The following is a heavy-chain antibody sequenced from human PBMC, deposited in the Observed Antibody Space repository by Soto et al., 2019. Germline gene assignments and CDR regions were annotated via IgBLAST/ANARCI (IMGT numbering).Heavy chain of an antibody. CDR1: GFTFSSYC. D-gene: IGHD3-22*01. J-gene: IGHJ4*02. CDR2: ISYDGSNK. Sequence: GGSLRLSCAASGFTFSSYCMHWVRQAPGKGLEWVAVISYDGSNKYYADSVKGRFTISRDNSKNTLYLQMNSLRAEDTAVYYCAKDITMIVRYFDYWGQGTLVTVSS. V-gene: IGHV3-30*18. CDR3: AKDITMIVRYFDY.